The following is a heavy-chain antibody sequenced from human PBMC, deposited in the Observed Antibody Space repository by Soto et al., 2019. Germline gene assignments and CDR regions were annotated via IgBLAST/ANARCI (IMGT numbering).Heavy chain of an antibody. V-gene: IGHV3-30*18. CDR1: GFTFANYG. D-gene: IGHD3-16*01. Sequence: QVQLVESGGGVVRPGGSLRLSCAASGFTFANYGMHWVRRAPGKGVEWVAFTSYDENSKYYGDSVKGRFTISRDNSNNTLYLQMNSLRPEDTAIYYCAKAHGAWGLGTDRDYWGQGSLVTVSS. CDR2: TSYDENSK. J-gene: IGHJ4*02. CDR3: AKAHGAWGLGTDRDY.